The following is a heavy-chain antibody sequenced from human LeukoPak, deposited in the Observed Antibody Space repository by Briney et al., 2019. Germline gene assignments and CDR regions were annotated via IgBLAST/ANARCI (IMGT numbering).Heavy chain of an antibody. CDR3: AGDRGDYCSSTSCYGGVDY. Sequence: PSETLSLTCTVSGGSISSGDYYWRWIRQPPGKGLEWIGYIYYSGSTYYNPSLKSRVTISVDTSKNQFSLKLSSVTAADTAVYYCAGDRGDYCSSTSCYGGVDYWGQGTLVTVSS. CDR1: GGSISSGDYY. V-gene: IGHV4-30-4*08. J-gene: IGHJ4*02. CDR2: IYYSGST. D-gene: IGHD2-2*01.